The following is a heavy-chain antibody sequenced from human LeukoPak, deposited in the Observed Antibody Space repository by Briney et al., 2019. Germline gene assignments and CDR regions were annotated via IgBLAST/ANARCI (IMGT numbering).Heavy chain of an antibody. Sequence: GGSLRLSCTASGFTFGDYAMSWFRQAPGKGLEWVGFIRSKAYGGTTEYAASVKGRFTISRDDSKSIAYLQMNSLKTEDTAVYYCTRDKYYYGSGYFDYWGQGTLVTVSS. J-gene: IGHJ4*02. CDR1: GFTFGDYA. CDR2: IRSKAYGGTT. V-gene: IGHV3-49*03. D-gene: IGHD3-10*01. CDR3: TRDKYYYGSGYFDY.